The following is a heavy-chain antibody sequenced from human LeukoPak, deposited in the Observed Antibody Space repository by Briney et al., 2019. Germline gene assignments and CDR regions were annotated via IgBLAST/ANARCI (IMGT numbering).Heavy chain of an antibody. D-gene: IGHD6-13*01. CDR1: GGSISSSSYY. J-gene: IGHJ4*02. V-gene: IGHV4-39*01. CDR3: ARGVRVYSSSWYGVYFDY. Sequence: SETLSLTCTVSGGSISSSSYYWGWIRQPPGKGLEWIGSIYYSGSTYYNPSLKSRVTISVDTSKNQFSLKLSSVTAADTAVYYCARGVRVYSSSWYGVYFDYWGQGTLVTVSS. CDR2: IYYSGST.